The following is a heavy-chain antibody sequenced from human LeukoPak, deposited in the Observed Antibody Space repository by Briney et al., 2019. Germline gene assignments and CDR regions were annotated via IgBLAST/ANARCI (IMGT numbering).Heavy chain of an antibody. V-gene: IGHV3-73*01. CDR1: GFTFSGSA. CDR2: IRIKANSYAT. J-gene: IGHJ4*02. D-gene: IGHD3-3*01. Sequence: GGSLKLSCAASGFTFSGSAMHWVRQASGKGLEWVGRIRIKANSYATAYAASVKGRFTISRDDSKNTAYLQMNSLKTEDTAVYYCTRSTIFGVVSGYYFDYWGQGTLVTVSS. CDR3: TRSTIFGVVSGYYFDY.